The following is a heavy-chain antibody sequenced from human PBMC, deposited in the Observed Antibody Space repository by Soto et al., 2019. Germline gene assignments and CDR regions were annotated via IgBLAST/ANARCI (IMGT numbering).Heavy chain of an antibody. CDR3: ARDRAAVAGTFDY. CDR2: IYHTGRT. J-gene: IGHJ4*02. D-gene: IGHD6-19*01. V-gene: IGHV4-38-2*02. Sequence: PSETLSLTCAVSGFFITNGYYWGCIRQPPGKGLEWIGSIYHTGRTYYNPSLKSRVTISVDTSKNHFSLRLNSVTAADTATYYCARDRAAVAGTFDYWGQGIPVTVSS. CDR1: GFFITNGYY.